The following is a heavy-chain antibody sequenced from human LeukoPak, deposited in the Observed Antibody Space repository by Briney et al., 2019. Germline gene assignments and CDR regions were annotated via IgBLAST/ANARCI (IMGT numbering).Heavy chain of an antibody. CDR2: IYYSGST. V-gene: IGHV4-59*08. CDR3: ARLTALYFGDEGVYYFDY. D-gene: IGHD3-10*01. J-gene: IGHJ4*02. CDR1: GGSISSYY. Sequence: SETLSLTCTVSGGSISSYYWSWIRQPPGKGLEWIGYIYYSGSTNYIPSLKSRVTISMDMSKNQFSLKLSSVTAADTAVYYWARLTALYFGDEGVYYFDYWGQGTLVTVSS.